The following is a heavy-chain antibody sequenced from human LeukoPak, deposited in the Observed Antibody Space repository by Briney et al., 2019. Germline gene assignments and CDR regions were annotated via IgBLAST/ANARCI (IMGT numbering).Heavy chain of an antibody. J-gene: IGHJ5*02. V-gene: IGHV4-39*07. Sequence: SETLSLTCTVSGGSIISSDYHWGWVRQPPGKGLEWIGTISYSGSTYYNPSLRSRVTISVDTSKNQFSLKLSSVTAADTAVYYCARTDFRNWFDPWGQGILVTVSS. CDR2: ISYSGST. D-gene: IGHD3-3*01. CDR1: GGSIISSDYH. CDR3: ARTDFRNWFDP.